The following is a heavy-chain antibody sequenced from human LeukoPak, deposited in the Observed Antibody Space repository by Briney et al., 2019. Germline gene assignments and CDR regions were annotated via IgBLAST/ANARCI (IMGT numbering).Heavy chain of an antibody. Sequence: GGSLRLSCAASGFTFNKYSFRWVRQAPGKGLEWVAVISDDGNNKYYVDSVKGRFTISRDNSKNTQYLQMNSLRTEDTAMYYCARSYRYSGWKYFDYWGQGTLVTVSS. CDR1: GFTFNKYS. V-gene: IGHV3-30-3*01. J-gene: IGHJ4*02. CDR3: ARSYRYSGWKYFDY. D-gene: IGHD5-12*01. CDR2: ISDDGNNK.